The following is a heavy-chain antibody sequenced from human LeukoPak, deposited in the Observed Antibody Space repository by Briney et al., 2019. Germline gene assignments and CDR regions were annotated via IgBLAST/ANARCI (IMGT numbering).Heavy chain of an antibody. V-gene: IGHV4-39*07. D-gene: IGHD2-21*01. CDR1: GGSINSSPYY. Sequence: PSDTLSLTCIISGGSINSSPYYWGWIRQPPGKGLEWIGSIHHSGNTYYNPSLKSRVTISVDTSKNQFSLKLSSVTAADTAVYYCARDGDTVSNPWGQGTLVTVSS. CDR2: IHHSGNT. J-gene: IGHJ5*02. CDR3: ARDGDTVSNP.